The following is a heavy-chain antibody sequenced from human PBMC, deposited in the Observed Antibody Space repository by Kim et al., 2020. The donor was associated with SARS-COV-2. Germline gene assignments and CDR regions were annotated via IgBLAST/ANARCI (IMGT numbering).Heavy chain of an antibody. J-gene: IGHJ4*02. V-gene: IGHV3-23*01. CDR3: AKSECPNWNIPCYFDY. Sequence: GGSLRLSCAASGFTFTTYAMTWVRQAPGKGLEWVSGISGSGASTFYADSVKGRFTISRDNSKNTLYLQMNSLRAEDTAVYYCAKSECPNWNIPCYFDYWGQGTLVTVSS. CDR2: ISGSGAST. D-gene: IGHD1-1*01. CDR1: GFTFTTYA.